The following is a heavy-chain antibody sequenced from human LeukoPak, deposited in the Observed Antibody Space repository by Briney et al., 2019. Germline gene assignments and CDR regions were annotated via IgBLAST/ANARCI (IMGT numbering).Heavy chain of an antibody. D-gene: IGHD5-18*01. CDR3: ARDRGYSYGYDY. Sequence: TSETLSLTCTVSGGSISSYYWSWIRQPPGKGLEWMGYIFYSGSTNYNPSLKSRVTISVDTSKNQFSLKLSSVTAADTAVYYCARDRGYSYGYDYWGQGTLVTVSP. CDR1: GGSISSYY. CDR2: IFYSGST. J-gene: IGHJ4*02. V-gene: IGHV4-59*01.